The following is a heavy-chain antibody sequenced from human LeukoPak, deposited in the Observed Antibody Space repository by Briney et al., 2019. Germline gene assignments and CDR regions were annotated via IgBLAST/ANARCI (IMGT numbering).Heavy chain of an antibody. J-gene: IGHJ4*02. CDR3: ARTGHSSGWSAYFDY. CDR1: GFTVSSNY. CDR2: IYSGGST. Sequence: GGSLRLSCAASGFTVSSNYMSWVRQAPGKGLEWVSVIYSGGSTYYADSVKGRFTISRDNSKNTLYLQMNSLRAEDTAVYYCARTGHSSGWSAYFDYWGQGTLVTVSS. V-gene: IGHV3-53*01. D-gene: IGHD6-19*01.